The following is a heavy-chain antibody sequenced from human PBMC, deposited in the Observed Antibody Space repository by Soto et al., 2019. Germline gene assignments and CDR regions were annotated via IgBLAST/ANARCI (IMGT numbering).Heavy chain of an antibody. CDR3: ARGFTMVRGVLNWFDP. D-gene: IGHD3-10*01. Sequence: ASVKVSCKASGYTFTSYGISWVRQAPGQGLEWMGWISAYNGNTNYAQKLQGRVTMTTDTSTSTAYMELRSLRSDDTAVYYCARGFTMVRGVLNWFDPWGQGTLVTVSS. J-gene: IGHJ5*02. V-gene: IGHV1-18*01. CDR2: ISAYNGNT. CDR1: GYTFTSYG.